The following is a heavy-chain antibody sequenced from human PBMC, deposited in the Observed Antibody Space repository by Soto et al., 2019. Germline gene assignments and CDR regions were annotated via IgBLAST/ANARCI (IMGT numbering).Heavy chain of an antibody. CDR2: MSYSGST. V-gene: IGHV4-30-4*01. Sequence: SENLSLTWTGSGGSINSGDYFWCWIRQPPGKGLEWIGYMSYSGSTFNNPSLESRVSISADSSKNQFSLNLRSVTPADTAVYYFSIATATPGVFMYWCPAVLVT. CDR1: GGSINSGDYF. J-gene: IGHJ4*02. D-gene: IGHD6-25*01. CDR3: SIATATPGVFMY.